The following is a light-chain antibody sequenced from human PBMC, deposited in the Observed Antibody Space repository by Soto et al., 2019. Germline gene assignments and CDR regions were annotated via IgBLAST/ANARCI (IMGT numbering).Light chain of an antibody. CDR3: QQSNSFPRT. CDR2: AAS. J-gene: IGKJ4*01. V-gene: IGKV1-12*01. Sequence: DIQVTQSPSSVSASGGDRATITCRASHTINRWIAWSQQKPGKAPTLLIYAASSVPSGVTSRFSGSVSGTEFTLTITRLQPEDSATYFCQQSNSFPRTFGGGTKVEGK. CDR1: HTINRW.